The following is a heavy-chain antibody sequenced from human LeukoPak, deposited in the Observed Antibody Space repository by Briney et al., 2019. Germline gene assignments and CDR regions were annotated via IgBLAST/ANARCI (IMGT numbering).Heavy chain of an antibody. CDR3: AKDSPISDRGLDV. V-gene: IGHV3-43*02. Sequence: GGSLRLSCAASGFTFDDYAMHWDRHARGKSLEWVSLIGGDGGRSYYADSVKGRFTISRDNSRNSLYLQMSSLRIEDTALYYCAKDSPISDRGLDVWGQGTTVSVSS. J-gene: IGHJ6*02. D-gene: IGHD5/OR15-5a*01. CDR1: GFTFDDYA. CDR2: IGGDGGRS.